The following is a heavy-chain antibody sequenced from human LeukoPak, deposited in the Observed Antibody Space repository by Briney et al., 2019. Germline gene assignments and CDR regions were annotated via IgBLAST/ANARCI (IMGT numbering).Heavy chain of an antibody. Sequence: PSETLSLTCIVSGGSISGYYWSWIRQPPGKGLEWIGYIYYTGTTNYNPSLKSRITISAVTSKNQFSLKLSSVTAADTAVYYCARSRSRGYSGDFDYWGQGTLVTVSS. J-gene: IGHJ4*02. V-gene: IGHV4-59*01. CDR1: GGSISGYY. CDR2: IYYTGTT. CDR3: ARSRSRGYSGDFDY. D-gene: IGHD5-12*01.